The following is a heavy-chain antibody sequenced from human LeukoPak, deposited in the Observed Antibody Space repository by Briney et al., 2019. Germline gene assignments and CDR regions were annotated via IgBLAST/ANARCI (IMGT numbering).Heavy chain of an antibody. Sequence: GGSLRLSCAASGFTFSSYAMSWIRQAPGKVLEWVSTISGSGSITYYADSVKGRFTISRDNSRNTLYLQMNSLRADDTAVYYCARAGNYYGDYDFWGQGTLVTVSS. V-gene: IGHV3-23*01. CDR2: ISGSGSIT. D-gene: IGHD4-17*01. CDR1: GFTFSSYA. CDR3: ARAGNYYGDYDF. J-gene: IGHJ4*02.